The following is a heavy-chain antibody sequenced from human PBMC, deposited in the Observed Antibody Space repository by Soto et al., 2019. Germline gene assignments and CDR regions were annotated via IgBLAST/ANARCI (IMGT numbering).Heavy chain of an antibody. V-gene: IGHV3-9*01. D-gene: IGHD2-2*01. CDR3: AKDSSTGWFDP. Sequence: PGGSLRLSCAASGLPFDDYAMHWVRQAPGKGLEWVSGISWNSGSIGYADSVKGRFTISRDNAKNSLYLQMNSLRAEDTALYYCAKDSSTGWFDPWGQGTLVTVSS. J-gene: IGHJ5*02. CDR1: GLPFDDYA. CDR2: ISWNSGSI.